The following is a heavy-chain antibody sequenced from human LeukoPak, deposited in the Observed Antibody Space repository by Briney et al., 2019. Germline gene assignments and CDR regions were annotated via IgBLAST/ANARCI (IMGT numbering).Heavy chain of an antibody. V-gene: IGHV3-21*01. Sequence: GRSLRLSCAASEFTLRSYNMHWVRPAPGKGLEWVSYISTSSTYIYYADSVKGRFTISRDNAKNSLDLHMDSLRAEDTAVYYCARDASGSSIGLIDFWGQGTLVTVTS. CDR2: ISTSSTYI. J-gene: IGHJ4*02. CDR1: EFTLRSYN. CDR3: ARDASGSSIGLIDF. D-gene: IGHD1-26*01.